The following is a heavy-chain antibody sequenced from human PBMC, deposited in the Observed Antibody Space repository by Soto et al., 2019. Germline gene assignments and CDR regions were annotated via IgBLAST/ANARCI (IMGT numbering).Heavy chain of an antibody. CDR1: GYTFTSYG. D-gene: IGHD5-18*01. J-gene: IGHJ4*02. CDR2: ISAYSGNT. Sequence: ASVKVSCKASGYTFTSYGISWVRQAPGQGLEWMGWISAYSGNTNYAQKLQGRVTMTTDTSTSTAYMELRSLRSDDTAVYYCARRRIQLWLLDYWGQGTLVTVSS. V-gene: IGHV1-18*01. CDR3: ARRRIQLWLLDY.